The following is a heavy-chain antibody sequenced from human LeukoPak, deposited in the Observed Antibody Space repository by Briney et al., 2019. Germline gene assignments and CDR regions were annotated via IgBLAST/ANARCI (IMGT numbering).Heavy chain of an antibody. Sequence: EEPLKISCKGSGYSSTSYWSGWVRQLPGKGLEWMEIFYPGDSNTRYSPSFQGQVTISAAKYITTSYLKWSTLKASDTAMYYSARGDRVATVEEDFDYWGQGTLVTVSS. D-gene: IGHD5-12*01. CDR3: ARGDRVATVEEDFDY. J-gene: IGHJ4*02. CDR1: GYSSTSYW. CDR2: FYPGDSNT. V-gene: IGHV5-51*01.